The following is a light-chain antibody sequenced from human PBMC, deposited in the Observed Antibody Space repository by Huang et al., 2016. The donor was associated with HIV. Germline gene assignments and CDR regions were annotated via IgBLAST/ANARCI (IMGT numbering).Light chain of an antibody. V-gene: IGKV3-15*01. CDR3: HQYNNWLLS. CDR2: GSS. CDR1: RSVSTN. Sequence: EIVMTQSPATLSVSPGQSVTLSCRAKRSVSTNLAWYQQRHGQAPRLLIYGSSTRAPGIPARFSGSGSGTDFSLTISSLQSEDFALYYCHQYNNWLLSFGGGTRV. J-gene: IGKJ4*01.